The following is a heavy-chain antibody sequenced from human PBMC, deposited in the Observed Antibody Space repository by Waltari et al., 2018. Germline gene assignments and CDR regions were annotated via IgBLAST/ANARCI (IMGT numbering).Heavy chain of an antibody. V-gene: IGHV3-13*01. CDR2: IGAAGEK. D-gene: IGHD1-1*01. CDR1: GFSFSSFD. CDR3: ARANQDWTPGYFDL. J-gene: IGHJ2*01. Sequence: EVQLVESGGGLVQPGGSLRLSCAASGFSFSSFDMHWVRQPTGKGLEWVSGIGAAGEKYDPGSVKGRFTASRENAKKSLYLQMNSLRAGDTAVYYCARANQDWTPGYFDLWGRGTLVTVSS.